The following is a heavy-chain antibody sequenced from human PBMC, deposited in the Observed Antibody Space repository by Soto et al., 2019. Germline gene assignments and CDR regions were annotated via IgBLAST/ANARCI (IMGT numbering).Heavy chain of an antibody. CDR1: DFSFSRYS. D-gene: IGHD5-18*01. CDR3: ASIYTYGRFDY. J-gene: IGHJ4*02. CDR2: ISSDGTTI. Sequence: PGGSLRLSCGASDFSFSRYSMTWVRQAPGKGLEWISYISSDGTTIYYADSVKGRFTISRDNAKKLLYLQMNSPRDEDTAIYFCASIYTYGRFDYWGQGTLVTVSS. V-gene: IGHV3-48*02.